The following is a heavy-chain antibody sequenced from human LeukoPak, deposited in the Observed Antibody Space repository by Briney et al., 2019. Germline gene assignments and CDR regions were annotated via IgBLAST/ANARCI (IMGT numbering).Heavy chain of an antibody. CDR1: GFTFSNFW. V-gene: IGHV3-7*01. J-gene: IGHJ4*02. CDR2: IKQDGSEI. CDR3: TRDRQGSGIYSTDY. Sequence: PGGSLRLSCAASGFTFSNFWMSWVRQVPGEGREWVANIKQDGSEIHYVDSVKGRFTISRDNAQNSLYLHMHSLRAEDTAVYYCTRDRQGSGIYSTDYWGRGTLVTVSS. D-gene: IGHD3-10*01.